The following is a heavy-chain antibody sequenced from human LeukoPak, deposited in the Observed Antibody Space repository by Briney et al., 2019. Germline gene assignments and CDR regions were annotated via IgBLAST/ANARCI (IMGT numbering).Heavy chain of an antibody. CDR2: ISYDGSNK. D-gene: IGHD2-15*01. V-gene: IGHV3-30*18. J-gene: IGHJ4*02. CDR1: GFTFSSYG. Sequence: GGSLRLSCAASGFTFSSYGMHCVRQAPGKGLEWVAVISYDGSNKYYADSVKGRFTISRDNSKNTLYLQMNSLRAEDTAVYYCAKVCCSGGSCYPVDYWGQGTLVTVSS. CDR3: AKVCCSGGSCYPVDY.